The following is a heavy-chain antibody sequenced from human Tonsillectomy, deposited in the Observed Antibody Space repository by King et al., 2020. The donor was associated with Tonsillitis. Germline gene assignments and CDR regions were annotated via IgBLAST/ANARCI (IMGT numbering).Heavy chain of an antibody. D-gene: IGHD5-18*01. CDR2: ISSRSSYI. CDR3: ARAGYRN. Sequence: VQLVEAGGGLVKPGGSLRLSCAASGFTCSSYSRNWVRQAPGKGLGWGSSISSRSSYINYADSVKGRFTNSRDNAKNSLYLQMNSLRVEDTAVYYCARAGYRNWGQGTLVTVSS. V-gene: IGHV3-21*01. CDR1: GFTCSSYS. J-gene: IGHJ4*02.